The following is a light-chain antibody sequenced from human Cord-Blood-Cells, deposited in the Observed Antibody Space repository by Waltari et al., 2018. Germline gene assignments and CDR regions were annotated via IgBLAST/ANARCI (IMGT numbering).Light chain of an antibody. CDR1: SSDVGGYNY. J-gene: IGLJ3*02. V-gene: IGLV2-14*01. CDR2: DVS. Sequence: QSALTQPASVSGSPGQSITIPCTGTSSDVGGYNYVSWYQQHPGKAPKLMIYDVSNRPSGVSNRFSGSKSGNTASLTISGLQAEDEADYYCSSYTSSSTPWVFGGGTKLTV. CDR3: SSYTSSSTPWV.